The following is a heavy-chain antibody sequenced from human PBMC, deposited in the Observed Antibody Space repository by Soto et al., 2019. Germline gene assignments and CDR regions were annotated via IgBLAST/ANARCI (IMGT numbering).Heavy chain of an antibody. CDR3: AKAYDSSGYYYTPPHDAFDI. CDR2: ISGSGGST. Sequence: GGSLRLSCAASGFTFSSYAMSWVRQAPGKGLEWVSAISGSGGSTYYADSVKGRFTISRDNSKNTLYLQMNSLRAEDTAVYYCAKAYDSSGYYYTPPHDAFDIWGQGTMVNVSS. D-gene: IGHD3-22*01. V-gene: IGHV3-23*01. J-gene: IGHJ3*02. CDR1: GFTFSSYA.